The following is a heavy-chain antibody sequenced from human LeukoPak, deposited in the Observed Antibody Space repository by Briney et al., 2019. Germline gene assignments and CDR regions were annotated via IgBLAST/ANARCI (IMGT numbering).Heavy chain of an antibody. CDR1: GGSFSGYY. V-gene: IGHV4-59*10. Sequence: SETLSLTCAVYGGSFSGYYWSWIRQPAGKGLEWIGRIYTSGSTNYNPSLKSRVTISVDTSKNQFSLKLSSVTAADTAVYYCARVPAAIPRNWFDPWGQGTLVTVSS. J-gene: IGHJ5*02. D-gene: IGHD2-2*01. CDR3: ARVPAAIPRNWFDP. CDR2: IYTSGST.